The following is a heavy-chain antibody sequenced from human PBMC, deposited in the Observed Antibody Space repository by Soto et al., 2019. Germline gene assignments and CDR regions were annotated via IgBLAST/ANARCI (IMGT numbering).Heavy chain of an antibody. CDR1: GCSIGSYF. J-gene: IGHJ5*02. V-gene: IGHV4-59*01. CDR2: THYTGTT. CDR3: ARASGVRNWFDP. D-gene: IGHD7-27*01. Sequence: SETLSLTCTVSGCSIGSYFWSWIRQPPGKGLEWIGYTHYTGTTDSSPSLRGRVTMSVDSSKNQFSLRLRSVTAADTAVYYCARASGVRNWFDPWGQGTQVTVSS.